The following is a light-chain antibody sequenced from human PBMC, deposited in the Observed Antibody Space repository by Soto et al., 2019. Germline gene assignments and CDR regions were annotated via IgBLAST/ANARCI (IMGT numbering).Light chain of an antibody. CDR1: QSVSSN. CDR2: GAS. J-gene: IGKJ5*01. Sequence: MTQSPATLSASVGDRVTLSCRASQSVSSNLAWHQQRPGQAPRLLIYGASTRATGVPARFSGGGSGTEFTLTITSLQYEDFAVYWCQQYNNWPLTLGPGTRLEIK. CDR3: QQYNNWPLT. V-gene: IGKV3D-15*01.